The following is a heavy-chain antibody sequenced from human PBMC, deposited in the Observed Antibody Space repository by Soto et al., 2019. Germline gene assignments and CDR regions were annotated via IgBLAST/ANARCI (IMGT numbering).Heavy chain of an antibody. V-gene: IGHV1-69*12. J-gene: IGHJ4*02. CDR2: IIPICGTA. CDR1: GGTFSSYA. D-gene: IGHD6-19*01. Sequence: QVQLVQSGAEVQKPVSSVKVSCKDSGGTFSSYAISWVRQAPGQGLEWMGGIIPICGTANYAQQIQGRVTITADESTSTAYMELSSLRSEDTAVYYCARETSRAVAGTWGQGTLVTVSS. CDR3: ARETSRAVAGT.